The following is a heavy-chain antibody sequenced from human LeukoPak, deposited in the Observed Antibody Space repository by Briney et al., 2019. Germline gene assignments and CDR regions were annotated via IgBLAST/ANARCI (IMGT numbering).Heavy chain of an antibody. CDR3: VRTCDAVTGAFDI. V-gene: IGHV3-11*03. CDR2: ISSSGSYT. Sequence: GGSLILSCAASGFTFRDYYMSWIRQAPGKGLEWVSYISSSGSYTKKADSVEGRFTISRDNAKNSMYLQMNSLRAEDTAVYYCVRTCDAVTGAFDIWGQGTMVTVSS. J-gene: IGHJ3*02. CDR1: GFTFRDYY. D-gene: IGHD2-21*01.